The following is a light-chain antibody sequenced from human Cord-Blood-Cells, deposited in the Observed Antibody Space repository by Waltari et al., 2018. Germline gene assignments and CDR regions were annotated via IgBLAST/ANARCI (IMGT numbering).Light chain of an antibody. CDR1: KSVSSY. CDR3: QQRSNWSWT. Sequence: EIVLTQSPATLSLSPGVRATLSCRASKSVSSYLACYQQKPGQSPRLLTYDASNKATCIPATVSGSGSGTDFTLTSSSLEPEDFAVYYCQQRSNWSWTFGQGTKVEIK. J-gene: IGKJ1*01. CDR2: DAS. V-gene: IGKV3-11*01.